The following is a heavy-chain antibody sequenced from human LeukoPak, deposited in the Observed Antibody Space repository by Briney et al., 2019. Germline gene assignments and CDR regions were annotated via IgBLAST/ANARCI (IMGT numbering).Heavy chain of an antibody. J-gene: IGHJ2*01. Sequence: SETLSLTCTVSGGSVSSSVSYWGWLRQPPGKGLEWIGTVFHSGNTYYNPSLKSRVTISVDRSKNQFFLSLYFVTAAGTAMYYCARPSGSPYWYFDLWGRGLLVTVSP. CDR1: GGSVSSSVSY. CDR3: ARPSGSPYWYFDL. CDR2: VFHSGNT. D-gene: IGHD3-3*01. V-gene: IGHV4-39*01.